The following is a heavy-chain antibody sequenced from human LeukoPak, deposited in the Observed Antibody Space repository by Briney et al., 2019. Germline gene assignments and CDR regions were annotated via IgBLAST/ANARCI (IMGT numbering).Heavy chain of an antibody. Sequence: SETLSLTCAVYGGSFSGYYWSWIRQPPGKGLEWIGEINHSGSTNYNPSLKSRVTISVDTSKNQFSLKLSSVTAADTAVYYCARGCSGGSCYRAAFDYWGQGTLVTVSS. D-gene: IGHD2-15*01. CDR2: INHSGST. CDR3: ARGCSGGSCYRAAFDY. V-gene: IGHV4-34*01. J-gene: IGHJ4*02. CDR1: GGSFSGYY.